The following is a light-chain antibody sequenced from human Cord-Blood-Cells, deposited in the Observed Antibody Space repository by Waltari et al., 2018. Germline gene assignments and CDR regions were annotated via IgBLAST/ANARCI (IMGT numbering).Light chain of an antibody. J-gene: IGKJ3*01. CDR3: QQYYSTPFT. CDR1: QSVLYSSNNKNY. V-gene: IGKV4-1*01. CDR2: WAS. Sequence: DIVMNQSPDSLAVSLGERATINGKSSQSVLYSSNNKNYLAWYQQKPGQPPKLLIYWASTRESGVPDRFSGSGSGTDFTLTISSLQAEDVAVYYCQQYYSTPFTFGPGTKVDIK.